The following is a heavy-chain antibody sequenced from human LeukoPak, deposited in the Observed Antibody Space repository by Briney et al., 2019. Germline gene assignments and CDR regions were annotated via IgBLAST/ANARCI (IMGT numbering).Heavy chain of an antibody. CDR1: GGTFSSYA. V-gene: IGHV1-69*04. J-gene: IGHJ4*02. CDR3: ARATTGTTRRPFDY. D-gene: IGHD1-7*01. Sequence: SVKVSCKASGGTFSSYAISWVRQAPGQGLERMGRIIPILGIANYAQKFQGRVTITADKSTSTAYMELSSLRSEDTAVYYCARATTGTTRRPFDYWGQGTLVTVSS. CDR2: IIPILGIA.